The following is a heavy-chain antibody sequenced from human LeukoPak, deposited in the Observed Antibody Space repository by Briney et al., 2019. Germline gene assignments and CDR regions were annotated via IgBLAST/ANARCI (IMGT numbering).Heavy chain of an antibody. CDR3: AKKRGNSANWHGGLDV. J-gene: IGHJ6*02. D-gene: IGHD4-23*01. CDR2: ISQDGTKK. V-gene: IGHV3-30-3*02. CDR1: EFTFSNYI. Sequence: PGGSLRLSCEASEFTFSNYIVHWVRQAPGKGLEWVAGISQDGTKKYQADSVKGRFTISRDNSKNTVLLQMNNLRGEDTAIYYCAKKRGNSANWHGGLDVWGQGTTVSVSS.